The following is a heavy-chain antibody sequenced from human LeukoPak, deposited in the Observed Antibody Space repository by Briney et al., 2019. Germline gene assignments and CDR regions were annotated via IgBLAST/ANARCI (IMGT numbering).Heavy chain of an antibody. V-gene: IGHV3-74*01. Sequence: PGGSLRLSCAASGFTFSSYWMHWVRQAPGEGLVWVSCINSDGSRTSYADSVKGRFTISRDNAKNTLYLQMNSLRAEDTAVYYCARGQSRYFDWYLGFFDYWGQGTLVTVSS. J-gene: IGHJ4*02. CDR1: GFTFSSYW. D-gene: IGHD3-9*01. CDR2: INSDGSRT. CDR3: ARGQSRYFDWYLGFFDY.